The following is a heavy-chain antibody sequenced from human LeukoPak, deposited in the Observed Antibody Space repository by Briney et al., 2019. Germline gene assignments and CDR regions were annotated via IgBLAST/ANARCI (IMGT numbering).Heavy chain of an antibody. CDR3: ARRYVPGYMDV. D-gene: IGHD2-2*01. CDR1: GGSISSYY. J-gene: IGHJ6*03. CDR2: IYYSGST. Sequence: SETLSLTCTVSGGSISSYYWSWIRQPPGKGLEWIGYIYYSGSTNYNPSLKGRVTISVDTSKNQFSLKLSSVTAADTAVYYCARRYVPGYMDVWGKGTTVTISS. V-gene: IGHV4-59*08.